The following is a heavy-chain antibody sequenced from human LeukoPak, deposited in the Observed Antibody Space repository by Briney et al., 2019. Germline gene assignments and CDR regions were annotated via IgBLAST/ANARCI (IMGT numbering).Heavy chain of an antibody. J-gene: IGHJ4*02. D-gene: IGHD3-16*01. CDR1: GGSISSGDYY. CDR2: IYYSGST. Sequence: SVTLSLTCTVSGGSISSGDYYLSWIRQPPGKGLEWIGFIYYSGSTYYNPSIKSRVTISLDTSKNQFSLKLSSVTAADTAVYYCARESGGLGEYFDYWGQGTLVTVSS. CDR3: ARESGGLGEYFDY. V-gene: IGHV4-30-4*08.